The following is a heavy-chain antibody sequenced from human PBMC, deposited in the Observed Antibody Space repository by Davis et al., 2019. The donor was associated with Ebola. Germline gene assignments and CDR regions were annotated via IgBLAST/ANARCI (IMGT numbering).Heavy chain of an antibody. J-gene: IGHJ6*02. Sequence: ASVKVSCKASGYTFTSYGISWVRQAPGQGLEWMGWINAGNGNTKYSQKFQGRVTITRDTSASTAYMELSSLRSEDTAVYYCARRHLLWFGELYADYYYGMDVWGQGTTVTVSS. V-gene: IGHV1-18*04. CDR3: ARRHLLWFGELYADYYYGMDV. CDR2: INAGNGNT. CDR1: GYTFTSYG. D-gene: IGHD3-10*01.